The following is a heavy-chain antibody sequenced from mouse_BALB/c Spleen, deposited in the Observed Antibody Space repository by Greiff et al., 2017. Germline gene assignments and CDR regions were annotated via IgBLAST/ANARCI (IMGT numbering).Heavy chain of an antibody. D-gene: IGHD1-1*02. Sequence: EVQLVESGGGLVQPGGSRKLSCAASGFTFSSFGMHWVRQAPDKGLEWVAYISSCSSTIYYAYTVKGRFTSSRDNHKHTLFLQMNSLRSEDTAMYYCARGGGGSFYAIDYWGQGTSVTVSS. V-gene: IGHV5-17*02. CDR3: ARGGGGSFYAIDY. CDR1: GFTFSSFG. J-gene: IGHJ4*01. CDR2: ISSCSSTI.